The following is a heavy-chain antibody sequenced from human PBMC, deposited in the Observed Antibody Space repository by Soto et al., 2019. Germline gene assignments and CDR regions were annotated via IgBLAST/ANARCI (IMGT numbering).Heavy chain of an antibody. J-gene: IGHJ6*02. Sequence: QVQLVESGGGVVQPGRSLRLSCAASGFTFSSYGMHWVRQAPGKGLEWVAVISYEGSNKYYADSVKGRFTISRDNSKNTLYLQMNSLRAEDTAVYYCAKDLRGYYYVSGSYHYGMDVWGQGTTVTVSS. D-gene: IGHD3-10*01. CDR2: ISYEGSNK. V-gene: IGHV3-30*18. CDR1: GFTFSSYG. CDR3: AKDLRGYYYVSGSYHYGMDV.